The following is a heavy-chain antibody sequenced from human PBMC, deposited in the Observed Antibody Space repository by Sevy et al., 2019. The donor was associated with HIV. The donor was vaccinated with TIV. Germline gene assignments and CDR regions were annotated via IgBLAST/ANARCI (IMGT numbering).Heavy chain of an antibody. D-gene: IGHD3-9*01. CDR1: GFTFSDYG. J-gene: IGHJ4*02. V-gene: IGHV3-30*04. Sequence: GGSLRLSCAASGFTFSDYGMHWVRQAPGKGLEWLARISHDTTVKYYADSLKGRFTISRDNSKNTLYLQMNSLRHEDTAVYHCARDADWSLNYWGQGTLVTVSS. CDR2: ISHDTTVK. CDR3: ARDADWSLNY.